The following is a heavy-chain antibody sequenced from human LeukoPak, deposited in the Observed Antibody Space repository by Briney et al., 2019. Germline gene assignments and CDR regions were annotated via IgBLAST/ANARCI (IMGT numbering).Heavy chain of an antibody. Sequence: GPSVKVSCKASGGTFSSYAISWVRQAPGQGLEWMGRIVPIFGTANYAQKFQGRVTITTDESTSTAYMELSSLRSEDTAVYYCARDLSTYGPDYWGQGTLVTVSS. CDR1: GGTFSSYA. CDR2: IVPIFGTA. D-gene: IGHD2-21*01. J-gene: IGHJ4*02. CDR3: ARDLSTYGPDY. V-gene: IGHV1-69*05.